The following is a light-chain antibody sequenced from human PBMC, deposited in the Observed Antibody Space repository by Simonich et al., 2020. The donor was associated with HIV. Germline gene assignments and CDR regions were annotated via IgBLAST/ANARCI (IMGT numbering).Light chain of an antibody. J-gene: IGKJ1*01. CDR2: AAS. V-gene: IGKV1-NL1*01. Sequence: DIQMTQSPSSLSAYVGDRVTITCRASQGISNSLAWDQQKPGKAPNLLLYAASRLESGVPSRFSGSGYGTDYTLTISSLQPEDFATYYCQQYYSTNWTFGQGTKVEIK. CDR3: QQYYSTNWT. CDR1: QGISNS.